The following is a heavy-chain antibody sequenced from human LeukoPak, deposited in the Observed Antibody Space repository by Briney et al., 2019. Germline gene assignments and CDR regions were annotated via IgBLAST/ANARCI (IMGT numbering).Heavy chain of an antibody. V-gene: IGHV4-59*08. J-gene: IGHJ3*01. CDR3: ARHLDWDSGGDAFDF. CDR1: GVPISSYY. CDR2: IHYSGST. Sequence: SETLSLTCTVSGVPISSYYWSWIRQPPGKGLEWIGYIHYSGSTRNYPSLESRVTISVDTSKNQFSLKLTSVTAADTAMYYCARHLDWDSGGDAFDFWGKGTMVTVSS. D-gene: IGHD3/OR15-3a*01.